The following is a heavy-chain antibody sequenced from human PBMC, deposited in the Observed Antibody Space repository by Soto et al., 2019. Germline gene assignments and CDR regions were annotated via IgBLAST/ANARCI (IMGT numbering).Heavy chain of an antibody. J-gene: IGHJ5*02. Sequence: SETLSLTCPFSGCYISSYYWSWIRQPPGKGLEWIGSIYYSGSIYYNPSLKSRVTISVDTSKNQFSLKLSSVTAAETAVYYCARQSSGWYNWFDPWGQGTLVTVSS. CDR2: IYYSGSI. V-gene: IGHV4-59*05. CDR1: GCYISSYY. CDR3: ARQSSGWYNWFDP. D-gene: IGHD6-19*01.